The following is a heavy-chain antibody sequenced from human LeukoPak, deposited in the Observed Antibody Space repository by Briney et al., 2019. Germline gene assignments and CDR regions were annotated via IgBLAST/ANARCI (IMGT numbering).Heavy chain of an antibody. J-gene: IGHJ4*02. D-gene: IGHD6-13*01. Sequence: SETLSLTCTVSGGSISTYYWSWIRQSPGKGLEWIGYIYYDGSTNYNPSLKSRVAISVDTSKKQFSLKLSSVTAADTAVYYCASSHLYSSSWYLSGRFDYWGQGTLVTVSS. CDR3: ASSHLYSSSWYLSGRFDY. V-gene: IGHV4-59*01. CDR1: GGSISTYY. CDR2: IYYDGST.